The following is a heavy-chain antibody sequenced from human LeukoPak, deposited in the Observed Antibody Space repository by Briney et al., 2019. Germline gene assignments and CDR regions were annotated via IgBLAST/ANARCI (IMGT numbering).Heavy chain of an antibody. D-gene: IGHD6-19*01. V-gene: IGHV4-39*07. J-gene: IGHJ4*02. CDR2: IYYSGST. Sequence: SETLSLTCTVSGGSISSSSYYWGWIRQPPGKGLEWIGSIYYSGSTYYNPSLKSRVTISVDTSKNQFSLKLSSVTAADTAVYYCASLPVAGSFDYWGQGTLVTVSS. CDR1: GGSISSSSYY. CDR3: ASLPVAGSFDY.